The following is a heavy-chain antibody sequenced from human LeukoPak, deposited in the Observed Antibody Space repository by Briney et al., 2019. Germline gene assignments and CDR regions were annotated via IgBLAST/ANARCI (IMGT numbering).Heavy chain of an antibody. CDR3: ARDRGSGGALQDPYYYYYGMDV. CDR1: GDSVSSNSAA. D-gene: IGHD1-26*01. J-gene: IGHJ6*02. V-gene: IGHV6-1*01. Sequence: SQTLSLTCAISGDSVSSNSAAWNWIRQSPSRGLEWLGRTYYRSKWYNDYAVSVKSRITINPATSKNQFSLQLNSVTPEDTAVCYCARDRGSGGALQDPYYYYYGMDVWGQGTTVTVSS. CDR2: TYYRSKWYN.